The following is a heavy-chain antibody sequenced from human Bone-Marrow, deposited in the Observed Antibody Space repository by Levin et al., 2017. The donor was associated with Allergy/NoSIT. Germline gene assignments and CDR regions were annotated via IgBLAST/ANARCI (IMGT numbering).Heavy chain of an antibody. CDR2: ISYDGSNK. D-gene: IGHD4-17*01. CDR3: AREYDYGDYSLDY. V-gene: IGHV3-30-3*01. Sequence: GGSLRLSCAASGFTFSSYAMHWVRQAPGKGLEWVAVISYDGSNKYYADSVKGRFTISRDNSKNTLYLQMNSLRAEDTAVYYCAREYDYGDYSLDYWGQGTLVTVSS. CDR1: GFTFSSYA. J-gene: IGHJ4*02.